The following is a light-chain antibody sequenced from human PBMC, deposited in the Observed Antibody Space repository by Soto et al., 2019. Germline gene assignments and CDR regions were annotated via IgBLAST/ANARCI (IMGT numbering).Light chain of an antibody. Sequence: ALTQPASVSGSPGQSITISCTGTSSDVGGYNYVSWYQQHPGKGPKLMIYEVTNRPSGVSFRFSGSKSGNTASLTISGLQAEDEADYYCSSYTAINTVTFGGGTKLTVL. CDR3: SSYTAINTVT. V-gene: IGLV2-14*01. CDR2: EVT. J-gene: IGLJ2*01. CDR1: SSDVGGYNY.